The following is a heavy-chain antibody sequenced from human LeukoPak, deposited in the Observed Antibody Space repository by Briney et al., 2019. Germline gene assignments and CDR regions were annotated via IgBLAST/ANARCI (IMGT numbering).Heavy chain of an antibody. J-gene: IGHJ4*02. CDR1: GFTLSTYA. CDR3: AKAPVTSCRGAYCYPFDS. V-gene: IGHV3-23*01. D-gene: IGHD2-21*01. CDR2: TSSSDAGT. Sequence: GGSLRLSCAASGFTLSTYAMSWVRQTPGKGLEWVAATSSSDAGTYHAGSVRGRFTISRDNSKNTLYLQMNSLRAEGAAVYFCAKAPVTSCRGAYCYPFDSWGQGTLVTVSS.